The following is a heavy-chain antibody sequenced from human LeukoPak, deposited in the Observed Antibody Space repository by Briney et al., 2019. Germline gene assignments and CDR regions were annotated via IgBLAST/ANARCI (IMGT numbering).Heavy chain of an antibody. V-gene: IGHV7-4-1*02. CDR2: INTNTGNP. CDR3: ARAKRIAAARPAGNWFDP. Sequence: ASVKVSCKASGYTFTSYAMNWVRQAPGQGLEWMGWINTNTGNPTHAQGFTGRFVFSLDTSVSTAYLQISSLKAEDTAVYYCARAKRIAAARPAGNWFDPWGQGTLVTVSS. D-gene: IGHD6-13*01. J-gene: IGHJ5*02. CDR1: GYTFTSYA.